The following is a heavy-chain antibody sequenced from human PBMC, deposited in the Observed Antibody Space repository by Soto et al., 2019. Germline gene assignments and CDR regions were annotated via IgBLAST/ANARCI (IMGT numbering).Heavy chain of an antibody. D-gene: IGHD2-8*01. J-gene: IGHJ6*02. CDR1: GFTFNSFG. CDR3: ARTGLQIVQATSYYYGLDV. Sequence: QVQLVESGGGVVQPGTSLRLSCEASGFTFNSFGMHWVRQAPGKGLEWVAMIWHDGTNRYYVDSVKGRFTISRENSKDTLYLQMNNLRAEDTAVYYCARTGLQIVQATSYYYGLDVWGQGTTVTVSS. V-gene: IGHV3-33*01. CDR2: IWHDGTNR.